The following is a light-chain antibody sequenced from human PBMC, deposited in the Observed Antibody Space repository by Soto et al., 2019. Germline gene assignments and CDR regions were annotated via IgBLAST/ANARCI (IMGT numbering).Light chain of an antibody. Sequence: EIVMTQSPATLSVSPGERATLSCRASQSVSSNLAWYQQKPGQAPRLLIYGASTRATGIPARFSGSGSGTEFTLNISSLQSEEFAVYYCQQYNNWPRTVGQGTKVDSK. CDR2: GAS. J-gene: IGKJ1*01. V-gene: IGKV3-15*01. CDR1: QSVSSN. CDR3: QQYNNWPRT.